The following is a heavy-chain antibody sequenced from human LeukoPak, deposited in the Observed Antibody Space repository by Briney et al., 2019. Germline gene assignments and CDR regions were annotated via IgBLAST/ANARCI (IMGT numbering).Heavy chain of an antibody. CDR3: AKGGSSWSEIDY. Sequence: PGGSLRLSCAASGFTFRSYGMYWVRQAPGKGLEWVSGISGSGGFTYYADSVKGRFTISRDNSKNTLYLQMNSLRGDDTAVYYCAKGGSSWSEIDYWGQGSLVTVSS. CDR2: ISGSGGFT. J-gene: IGHJ4*02. CDR1: GFTFRSYG. D-gene: IGHD6-13*01. V-gene: IGHV3-23*01.